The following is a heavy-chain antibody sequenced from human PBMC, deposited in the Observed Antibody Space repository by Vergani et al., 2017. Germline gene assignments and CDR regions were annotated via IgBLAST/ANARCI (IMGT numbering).Heavy chain of an antibody. CDR3: ARSRSKALLGYVMDV. CDR2: ISSSSVNI. V-gene: IGHV3-21*01. D-gene: IGHD6-6*01. CDR1: GFTFSPYN. J-gene: IGHJ6*02. Sequence: EVQLVESGGGLVKPGGSLRLSCAASGFTFSPYNMNWVRQTPGKGLEWVSSISSSSVNIYYADSVRGRFTISRNNAKNSLYLQMNSLRADDTAVYYCARSRSKALLGYVMDVWGQGTTVTVSS.